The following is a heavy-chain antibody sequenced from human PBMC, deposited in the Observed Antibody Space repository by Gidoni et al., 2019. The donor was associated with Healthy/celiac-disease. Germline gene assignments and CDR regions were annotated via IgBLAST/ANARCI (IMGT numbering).Heavy chain of an antibody. CDR3: ATDPVAGFVY. Sequence: QVQLQESGPGLVKPSETLSLTCTVSGGSISSYYWSWIRQPPGKGLEWIGYIYYSGSTNYNPSLKSRVTISVDTSKNQFSLKLSSVTAADTAVYYCATDPVAGFVYWGQGTLVTVSS. CDR1: GGSISSYY. V-gene: IGHV4-59*01. D-gene: IGHD6-19*01. CDR2: IYYSGST. J-gene: IGHJ4*02.